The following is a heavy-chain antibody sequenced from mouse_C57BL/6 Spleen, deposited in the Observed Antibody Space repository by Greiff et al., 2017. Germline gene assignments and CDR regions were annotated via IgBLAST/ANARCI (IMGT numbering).Heavy chain of an antibody. V-gene: IGHV1-64*01. CDR3: AHRGSSYARDY. CDR1: GYTFTSYW. J-gene: IGHJ4*01. Sequence: VQLQQPGAELVKPGASVKLSCKASGYTFTSYWMHWVKQRPGQGLEWIGMIHPNSGSTNYNEKFKSKATLTVDKSSSTAYMQLSSLTSEDSAVXYCAHRGSSYARDYWGQGTSVTVSS. D-gene: IGHD1-1*01. CDR2: IHPNSGST.